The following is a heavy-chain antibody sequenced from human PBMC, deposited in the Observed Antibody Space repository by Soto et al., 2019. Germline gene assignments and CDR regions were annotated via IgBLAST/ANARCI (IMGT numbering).Heavy chain of an antibody. D-gene: IGHD1-26*01. Sequence: SETLSPTCTVSGASISGFYWSWIRKSAGKGLEWIGRIYATGTTDYNPSLKSRVMMSVDTSKKQFSLKLRSVTAADTAVYYCVRDGAKTLRDGFDPWGQGISVTVSS. J-gene: IGHJ5*02. CDR3: VRDGAKTLRDGFDP. CDR2: IYATGTT. CDR1: GASISGFY. V-gene: IGHV4-4*07.